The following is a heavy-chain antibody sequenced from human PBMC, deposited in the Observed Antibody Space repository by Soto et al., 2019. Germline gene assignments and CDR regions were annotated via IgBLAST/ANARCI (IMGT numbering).Heavy chain of an antibody. J-gene: IGHJ4*02. V-gene: IGHV3-7*05. CDR1: GLTFSTSW. CDR3: ASLRGVYSDGFHFDY. D-gene: IGHD5-18*01. CDR2: IKEDGSEK. Sequence: EVQLVESGGGLVQPGGSLRLSCAASGLTFSTSWMSWVRQAPGKGLEWVANIKEDGSEKYYLVSLKGRFTISRDNAKNSLYLQMNSLRGEDTAVYYCASLRGVYSDGFHFDYWGQGPLVTVSS.